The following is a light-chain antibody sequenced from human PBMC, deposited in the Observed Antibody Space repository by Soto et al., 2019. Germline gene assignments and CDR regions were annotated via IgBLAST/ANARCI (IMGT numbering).Light chain of an antibody. Sequence: QSVLTQPPSASGTPGQRVTISCSGSSSNIGSNYVYWYQQLPGTAPKLLIYRNNQRPSGVPDRFSGSKSGTSASLAISGLRCEDEADYYCAAWDDSLSGHVVFGGGTKLTV. V-gene: IGLV1-47*01. CDR3: AAWDDSLSGHVV. CDR1: SSNIGSNY. CDR2: RNN. J-gene: IGLJ2*01.